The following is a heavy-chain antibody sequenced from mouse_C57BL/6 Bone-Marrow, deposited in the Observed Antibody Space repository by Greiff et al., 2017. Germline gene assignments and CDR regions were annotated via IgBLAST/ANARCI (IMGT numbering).Heavy chain of an antibody. Sequence: VQLQQSVAELVRPGASVKLSCTASGFNIKNNYMHWVKQRPEQGLEWIGRIDPANGNTKYAPKFQGKATITADTSSNTAYLQLSSLTSEDTAIYNCAGDDGNPHYFAYWGKGTTLTVPS. V-gene: IGHV14-3*01. CDR2: IDPANGNT. D-gene: IGHD2-1*01. J-gene: IGHJ2*01. CDR1: GFNIKNNY. CDR3: AGDDGNPHYFAY.